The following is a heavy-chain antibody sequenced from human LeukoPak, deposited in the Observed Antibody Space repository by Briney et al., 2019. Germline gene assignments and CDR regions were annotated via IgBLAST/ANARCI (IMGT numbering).Heavy chain of an antibody. V-gene: IGHV1-46*01. Sequence: ASVKVSCKASRYTFTSYYINWVRQAPGQGLEWMGIINPTGGSTSYAQKFQGRVTMTRDTSTSTVYMELSSLRSEDTAVYYCAREMTPETYYDILTGRGFDYWGQGTLVTVSS. D-gene: IGHD3-9*01. J-gene: IGHJ4*02. CDR2: INPTGGST. CDR1: RYTFTSYY. CDR3: AREMTPETYYDILTGRGFDY.